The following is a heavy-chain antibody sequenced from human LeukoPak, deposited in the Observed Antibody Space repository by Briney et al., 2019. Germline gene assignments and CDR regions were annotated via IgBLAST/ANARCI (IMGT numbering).Heavy chain of an antibody. CDR2: INWNGGST. CDR3: ARDHGVAAAGHFDN. J-gene: IGHJ4*02. V-gene: IGHV3-20*04. CDR1: GFTFDDYG. D-gene: IGHD6-13*01. Sequence: GGSLRLSCAASGFTFDDYGMSWVRQAPGKGLEWVSGINWNGGSTGYADSVKGRFTISRDNAKNSLYLQMNSLRAEHTALYYCARDHGVAAAGHFDNWGQGTLVTVSS.